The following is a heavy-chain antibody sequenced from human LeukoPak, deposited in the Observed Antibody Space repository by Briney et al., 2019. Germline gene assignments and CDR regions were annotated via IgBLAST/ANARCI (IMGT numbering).Heavy chain of an antibody. D-gene: IGHD4/OR15-4a*01. CDR1: GFTFSSYE. CDR2: ISGSGSNI. V-gene: IGHV3-48*03. CDR3: ARDRGTTMVRSFDI. Sequence: GGSLRLSCAASGFTFSSYEMNWVRHAPGKGMGWVSYISGSGSNIYYADSVKGRFTISRDNPKTSLYLQMNSLRAEDTAVYYCARDRGTTMVRSFDIWGQGTMVTVSS. J-gene: IGHJ3*02.